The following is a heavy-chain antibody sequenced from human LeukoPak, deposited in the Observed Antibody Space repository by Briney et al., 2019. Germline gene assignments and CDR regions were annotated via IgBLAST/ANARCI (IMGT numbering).Heavy chain of an antibody. Sequence: ASVKASCKASGYTFTSYGISWVRQAPGQGLEWMGWISAYNGNTNYAQKLQGRVTMTTDTSTSTAYMELRSLRSDDTAVYYCARGGGDGDIVVVEYDYWGQGTLVTVSS. CDR2: ISAYNGNT. V-gene: IGHV1-18*01. CDR1: GYTFTSYG. D-gene: IGHD2-15*01. J-gene: IGHJ4*02. CDR3: ARGGGDGDIVVVEYDY.